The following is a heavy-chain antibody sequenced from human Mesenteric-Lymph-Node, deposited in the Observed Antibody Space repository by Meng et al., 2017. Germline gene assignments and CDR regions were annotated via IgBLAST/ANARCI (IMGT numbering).Heavy chain of an antibody. CDR2: IYTSGST. D-gene: IGHD5-18*01. V-gene: IGHV4-61*02. J-gene: IGHJ4*02. CDR1: GGSISSGSYY. CDR3: ARGRPEIQLWLRRPYYFDY. Sequence: SETLSLTCTVSGGSISSGSYYWSWIRQPAGKGLEWIGRIYTSGSTNYNPSLKSRVTISVDTSKNQFSLKLSSVTAADTAVYYCARGRPEIQLWLRRPYYFDYWGQGTLVTVSS.